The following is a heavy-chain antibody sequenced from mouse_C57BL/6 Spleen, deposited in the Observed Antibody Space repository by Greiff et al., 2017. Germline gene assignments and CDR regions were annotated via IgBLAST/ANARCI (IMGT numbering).Heavy chain of an antibody. CDR3: AREMITHYYAMDY. Sequence: VQLKESGPGLVKPSQSLSLTCSVTGYSITSGYYWNWIRQFPGNKLEWMGYISYDGSNNYNPSLKDRISITRDTSKNQFFLKLNSVTTEDTATYYCAREMITHYYAMDYWGQGTSVTVSS. J-gene: IGHJ4*01. CDR1: GYSITSGYY. V-gene: IGHV3-6*01. CDR2: ISYDGSN. D-gene: IGHD2-4*01.